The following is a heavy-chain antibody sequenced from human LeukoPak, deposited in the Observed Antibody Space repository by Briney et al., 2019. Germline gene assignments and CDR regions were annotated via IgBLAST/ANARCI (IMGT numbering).Heavy chain of an antibody. Sequence: SGTLSLTCAVSGGSISSFDWWSWGRQPPGQGLEWIGEIHHNGGTNYNPSLKGRVTISEDKSKNQLSLQLTSVTAADTAIYCCATSAAYCLDYWGQGTLVTVSS. V-gene: IGHV4-4*01. D-gene: IGHD1-26*01. CDR3: ATSAAYCLDY. J-gene: IGHJ4*02. CDR2: IHHNGGT. CDR1: GGSISSFDW.